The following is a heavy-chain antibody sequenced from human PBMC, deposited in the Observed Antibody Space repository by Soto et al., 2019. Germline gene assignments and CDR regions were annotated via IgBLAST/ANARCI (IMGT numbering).Heavy chain of an antibody. J-gene: IGHJ6*02. CDR2: IWQDGNKK. V-gene: IGHV3-33*01. CDR1: GFSFNLNYYG. CDR3: ARDSDGYSSDWYGGMDV. Sequence: QVQLVESGGGVVQPGTSLRLSCAASGFSFNLNYYGMHWVRQAPGKRLEWLALIWQDGNKKEYADSVKGRFTISRDNSKKMLYLQMSSLRAEDTALYYCARDSDGYSSDWYGGMDVWGQGTTVIVSS. D-gene: IGHD6-19*01.